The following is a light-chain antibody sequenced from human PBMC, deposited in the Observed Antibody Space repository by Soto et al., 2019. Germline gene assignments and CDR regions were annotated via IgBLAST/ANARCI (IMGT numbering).Light chain of an antibody. J-gene: IGLJ2*01. CDR2: YDS. Sequence: ELTQPPSLSVAPGKTAKITCGGSSIGSKNVHWYQQRPGQAPVLVIYYDSDRPSGIPERFSGSNSGNTATLTISRVEAGDEADYYCQVWDSSSDHSVVFGGGTKLTVL. CDR1: SIGSKN. V-gene: IGLV3-21*04. CDR3: QVWDSSSDHSVV.